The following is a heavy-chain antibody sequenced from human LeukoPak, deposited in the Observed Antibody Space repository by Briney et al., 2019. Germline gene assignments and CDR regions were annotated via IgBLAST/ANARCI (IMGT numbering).Heavy chain of an antibody. CDR2: IKSDIDGGTI. Sequence: GGSLRLSCAASGFTFSDYYMSWVRQAPGKGLEWVGRIKSDIDGGTIDYAAPVKGRFTISRDDSKNTLYLQMNSLKTEDTAVYYCTTDLDYYDSSGYYHDYWGQGTLVTVSS. J-gene: IGHJ4*02. D-gene: IGHD3-22*01. CDR3: TTDLDYYDSSGYYHDY. CDR1: GFTFSDYY. V-gene: IGHV3-15*01.